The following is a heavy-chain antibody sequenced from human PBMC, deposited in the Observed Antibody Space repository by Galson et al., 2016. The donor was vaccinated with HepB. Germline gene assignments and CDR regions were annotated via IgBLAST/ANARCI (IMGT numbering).Heavy chain of an antibody. Sequence: SLRLSCAASGFTFRNYGMHWVRQAPGKGLEWVALISNDGSIKYYADSVKGRFTISRDNSKNTLYLQMNSLRAEDTAVYYCARIYYEILTGLTPWYYFDSWGQGTLVTVSS. CDR3: ARIYYEILTGLTPWYYFDS. D-gene: IGHD3-9*01. J-gene: IGHJ4*02. V-gene: IGHV3-30*03. CDR1: GFTFRNYG. CDR2: ISNDGSIK.